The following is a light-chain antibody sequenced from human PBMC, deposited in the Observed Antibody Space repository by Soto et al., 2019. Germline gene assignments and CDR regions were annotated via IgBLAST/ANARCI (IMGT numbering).Light chain of an antibody. J-gene: IGLJ2*01. CDR1: ALPKQY. V-gene: IGLV3-25*03. Sequence: SYELTQPPSVSVSPGQTARITCSGDALPKQYAYWYQQQPGQAPVLVIYKDSERPSGIPERFSGSSSGTTVTLTISGVQAEDEADYYCQSADSSGTYKVVFGGGTKLTVL. CDR3: QSADSSGTYKVV. CDR2: KDS.